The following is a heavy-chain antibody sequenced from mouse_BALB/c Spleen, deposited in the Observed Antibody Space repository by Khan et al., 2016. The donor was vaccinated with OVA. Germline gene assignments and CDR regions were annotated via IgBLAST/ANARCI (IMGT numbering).Heavy chain of an antibody. CDR1: GYTFTYYV. J-gene: IGHJ2*01. Sequence: QVQLKQSGPELVKPGASVKMSCKASGYTFTYYVITWVKQRTGQGLEWIGEIYPGSDNAYYNERFKGKATLTADKSSNTTHMQLSSLTSDDSAVYFCTRGYGYYVYFDYWGQGTTLTVSS. CDR2: IYPGSDNA. D-gene: IGHD2-3*01. V-gene: IGHV1-81*01. CDR3: TRGYGYYVYFDY.